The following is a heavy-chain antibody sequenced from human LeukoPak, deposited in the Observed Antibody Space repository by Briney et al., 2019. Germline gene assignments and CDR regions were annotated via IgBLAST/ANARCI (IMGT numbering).Heavy chain of an antibody. CDR3: ARGDFRLEMTTTISFDM. D-gene: IGHD5-24*01. V-gene: IGHV3-30*04. Sequence: GGSLRLSCAPSGFTFSNYAMHWVRQAPGKGLEWVAVISYAGSNEHYADSVKGRFTISRDNSKNTPFLQMNSLRAEDTAVYYCARGDFRLEMTTTISFDMWGQGTMVTVSS. CDR2: ISYAGSNE. J-gene: IGHJ3*02. CDR1: GFTFSNYA.